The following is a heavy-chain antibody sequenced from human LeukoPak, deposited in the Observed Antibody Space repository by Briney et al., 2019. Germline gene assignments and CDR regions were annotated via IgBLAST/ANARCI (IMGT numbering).Heavy chain of an antibody. D-gene: IGHD3-3*01. J-gene: IGHJ4*02. V-gene: IGHV3-30-3*01. Sequence: PGGSLRPSCAASGFTFSSYAMHWVRQAPGKGLEWVAVISYDGSNKYYADSVKGRFTISRDNSKNTLYLQMNSLRAEDTAVYYCARASLPLEWFFDYWGQGTLVTVSS. CDR1: GFTFSSYA. CDR2: ISYDGSNK. CDR3: ARASLPLEWFFDY.